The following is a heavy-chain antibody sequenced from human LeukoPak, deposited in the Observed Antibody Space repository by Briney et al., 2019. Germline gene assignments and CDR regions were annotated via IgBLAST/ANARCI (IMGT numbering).Heavy chain of an antibody. J-gene: IGHJ6*02. D-gene: IGHD3-16*01. Sequence: SQTLSLTCTVSGGSISSGDYYWSWIRQPPGQGLEWIGYIYYSGIAYYNPSLKSRVTISVDTSKNQFSLKLSSVTAADTAMYYCARWGQGDYYYGMDVWGQGTTVTVSS. V-gene: IGHV4-30-4*01. CDR2: IYYSGIA. CDR1: GGSISSGDYY. CDR3: ARWGQGDYYYGMDV.